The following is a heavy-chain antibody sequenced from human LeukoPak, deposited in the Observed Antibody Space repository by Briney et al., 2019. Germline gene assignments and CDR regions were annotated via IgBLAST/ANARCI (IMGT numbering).Heavy chain of an antibody. D-gene: IGHD2-15*01. V-gene: IGHV4-30-4*01. J-gene: IGHJ6*04. CDR2: IYYSEST. CDR3: ARMVAATNWFDP. CDR1: GGSITSGDYY. Sequence: SETLSLTCTVSGGSITSGDYYWSWIRQPPGKGLEWIGYIYYSESTYYNPSLKSRVTFSVDTSKNHFSLKLTSVTAADTAVYYCARMVAATNWFDPWGKGTTVTVSS.